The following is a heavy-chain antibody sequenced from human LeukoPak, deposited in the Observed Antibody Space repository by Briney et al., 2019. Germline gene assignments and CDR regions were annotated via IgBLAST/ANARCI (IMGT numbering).Heavy chain of an antibody. D-gene: IGHD3-9*01. CDR3: ARGDILNGLDY. V-gene: IGHV1-46*01. CDR1: GYTFTSYY. Sequence: ASVKVSCTASGYTFTSYYMHWVRQAPGQGLEWMGIINPSGGSTNYAQQLQGRVTMTTDTSTSTAYMELRSLRSDDTAVYYCARGDILNGLDYWGQGTLVTVSS. CDR2: INPSGGST. J-gene: IGHJ4*02.